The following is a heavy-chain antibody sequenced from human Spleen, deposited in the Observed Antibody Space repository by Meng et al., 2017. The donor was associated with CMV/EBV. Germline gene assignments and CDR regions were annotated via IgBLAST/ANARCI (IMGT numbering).Heavy chain of an antibody. J-gene: IGHJ6*02. Sequence: GESLKISCKASGYNFTRIWIGWVRQKPGKGPEWMGIIYPGDSDTRYSPSFQGQVTISADKSISTAYLQWSSLKASDTAMYYCARQIAAGVYGMDVWGQGTTVTVSS. CDR1: GYNFTRIW. CDR3: ARQIAAGVYGMDV. D-gene: IGHD6-13*01. CDR2: IYPGDSDT. V-gene: IGHV5-51*01.